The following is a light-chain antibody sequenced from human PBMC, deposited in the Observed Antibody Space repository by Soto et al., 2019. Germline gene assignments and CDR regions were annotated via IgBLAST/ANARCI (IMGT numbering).Light chain of an antibody. J-gene: IGKJ2*01. V-gene: IGKV1-39*01. Sequence: DIQMTQSPSSLSASVGARVTITCRASQSISTYLNWYQQRPGKAPKLLIYAASNLQSGVPSGFSGSGSGTDFALTISGLQPEDAATYYCQQSYSIPDTFGQGTKLEIK. CDR3: QQSYSIPDT. CDR2: AAS. CDR1: QSISTY.